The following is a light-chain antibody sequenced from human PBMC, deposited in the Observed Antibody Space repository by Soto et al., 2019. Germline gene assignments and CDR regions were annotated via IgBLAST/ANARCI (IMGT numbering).Light chain of an antibody. V-gene: IGLV4-69*01. J-gene: IGLJ2*01. Sequence: QPVLTQSPSASASLGASVKLTCILSSGHSNYAIAWHQQQPEKGPRYLMKLNNDGSHSKGDGIPDRFSGSSSGAERYLTISSLQSEDESDYYCQTWDTGISVVFGGGTKVTVL. CDR3: QTWDTGISVV. CDR2: LNNDGSH. CDR1: SGHSNYA.